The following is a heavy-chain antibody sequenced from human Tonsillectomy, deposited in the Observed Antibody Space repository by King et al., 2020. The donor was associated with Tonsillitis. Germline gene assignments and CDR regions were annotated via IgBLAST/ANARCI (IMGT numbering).Heavy chain of an antibody. CDR1: GYSFSNFG. CDR2: FSEFNGNT. J-gene: IGHJ4*02. Sequence: QLVQSGPEVKNPGASVKVSCKVSGYSFSNFGISWVRQAPGQGLEWVGWFSEFNGNTHYAQKFQGRVTMTTDTYTNTGYMELRDLRSADTAVYYCARGLALRGTSWAPDNWGQGTLVTVSS. V-gene: IGHV1-18*01. CDR3: ARGLALRGTSWAPDN. D-gene: IGHD6-13*01.